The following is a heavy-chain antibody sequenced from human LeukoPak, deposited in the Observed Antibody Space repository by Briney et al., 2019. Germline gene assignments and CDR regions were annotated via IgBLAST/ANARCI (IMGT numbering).Heavy chain of an antibody. J-gene: IGHJ6*03. CDR3: AREGDYGDYVHYYYYMDV. CDR1: GFTFSSYS. V-gene: IGHV3-48*04. Sequence: GGSLRLSCAASGFTFSSYSMDWVRQAPGKGLEWVSYISSSSSTIYYADSVKGRFTISRDNAKNSLYLQMNSLRAEDTAVYYCAREGDYGDYVHYYYYMDVWGKGTTVTISS. D-gene: IGHD4-17*01. CDR2: ISSSSSTI.